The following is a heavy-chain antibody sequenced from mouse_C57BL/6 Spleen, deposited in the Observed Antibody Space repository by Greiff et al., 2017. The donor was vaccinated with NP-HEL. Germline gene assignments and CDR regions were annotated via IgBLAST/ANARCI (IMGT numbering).Heavy chain of an antibody. D-gene: IGHD1-1*01. J-gene: IGHJ3*01. CDR1: GFNFKDFY. V-gene: IGHV14-2*01. CDR3: AREYYGEAWFGD. Sequence: EVQLQQSGAELVQPGASVKLSCTASGFNFKDFYMHWVKQRTEQGLEWIGRSDPEDGETKYAPKFQGKATITADTSSNTAYLKLSRRTSEDAAVYYCAREYYGEAWFGDWGQGTLVTVSA. CDR2: SDPEDGET.